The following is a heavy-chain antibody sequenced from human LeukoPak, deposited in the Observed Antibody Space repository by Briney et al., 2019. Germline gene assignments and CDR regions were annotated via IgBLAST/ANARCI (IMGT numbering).Heavy chain of an antibody. CDR1: GYTFTSYA. D-gene: IGHD4-23*01. Sequence: ASVKVSCKASGYTFTSYAMNWVRQAPGQGLEWMGWINTNTGNPTYAQGFTGRFVFSLDTSVSTAYLQISSLKAEDTAVYYCARLSSRFDYGGNSPLNDAFDIWGQGTMVTASS. V-gene: IGHV7-4-1*02. CDR3: ARLSSRFDYGGNSPLNDAFDI. J-gene: IGHJ3*02. CDR2: INTNTGNP.